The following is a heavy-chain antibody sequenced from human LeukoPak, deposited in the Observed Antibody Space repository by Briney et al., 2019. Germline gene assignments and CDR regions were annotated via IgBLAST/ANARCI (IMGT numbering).Heavy chain of an antibody. CDR1: GGSFSGYY. CDR3: ARGSPYCSGGSCKITHFDY. V-gene: IGHV4-34*01. CDR2: INHSGST. D-gene: IGHD2-15*01. J-gene: IGHJ4*02. Sequence: NASETLSLTCAVYGGSFSGYYWSWIRQPPGKGLEWIGEINHSGSTNYNPSLKSRVTISVDTSKNQFSLKLSSVTAADTAVYYCARGSPYCSGGSCKITHFDYWGQGTLATVSS.